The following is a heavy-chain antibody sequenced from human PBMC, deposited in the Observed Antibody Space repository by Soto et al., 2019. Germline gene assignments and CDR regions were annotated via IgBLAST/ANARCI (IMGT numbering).Heavy chain of an antibody. CDR3: ARGRSTSGYPNFDP. CDR1: GGSIITGDFS. D-gene: IGHD3-22*01. J-gene: IGHJ5*02. CDR2: XXHXGXX. V-gene: IGHV4-30-2*01. Sequence: PSETLSLTCAVSGGSIITGDFSWNWIRQPTGRGLEWXGYXXHXGXXXYXXSLKGRATISVDRSKNYFSLKLSSVTAADTGVYFCARGRSTSGYPNFDPWGQGTLVTVSS.